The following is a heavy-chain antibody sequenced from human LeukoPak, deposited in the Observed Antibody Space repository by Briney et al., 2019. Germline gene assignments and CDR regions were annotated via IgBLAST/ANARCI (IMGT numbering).Heavy chain of an antibody. D-gene: IGHD5/OR15-5a*01. CDR3: ARGSTMTTSVSIDY. CDR2: ISGTSSYI. CDR1: GFTFSSYS. V-gene: IGHV3-21*01. J-gene: IGHJ4*02. Sequence: GGSLRLSCAASGFTFSSYSMTWVRQAPGKGPEWVSSISGTSSYIYSADSVKGRFTISRDSAKNSLYLQMNSLRAEDTAVYCCARGSTMTTSVSIDYWGQGTLVTVSS.